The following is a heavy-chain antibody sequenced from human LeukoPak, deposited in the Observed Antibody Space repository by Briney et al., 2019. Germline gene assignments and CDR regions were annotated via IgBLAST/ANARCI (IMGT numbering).Heavy chain of an antibody. Sequence: SETLSLTCTVSGGSMSLYYWNWIRQFPGKGLEWIGYIDYSGSTKSNPSLKSRLTISVETSKNQFSLKLSSVTAADTAVYYCASLDGYNSPRAFDIWGQGTMVTVSS. J-gene: IGHJ3*02. CDR1: GGSMSLYY. CDR3: ASLDGYNSPRAFDI. D-gene: IGHD5-24*01. V-gene: IGHV4-59*01. CDR2: IDYSGST.